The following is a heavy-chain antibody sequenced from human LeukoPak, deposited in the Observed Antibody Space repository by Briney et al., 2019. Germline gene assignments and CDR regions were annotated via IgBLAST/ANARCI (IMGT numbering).Heavy chain of an antibody. CDR1: GGSFSGYY. J-gene: IGHJ4*02. Sequence: SETLSLTCAVYGGSFSGYYWSWIRQPPGKGLEWIGEINHSGSTNYNPSLKSRVTISVDTSKNQFSLKPSSVTAADTAVYYCARSNNNDYGGNVSYFDYWGQGTLVTVSS. CDR2: INHSGST. V-gene: IGHV4-34*01. CDR3: ARSNNNDYGGNVSYFDY. D-gene: IGHD4-23*01.